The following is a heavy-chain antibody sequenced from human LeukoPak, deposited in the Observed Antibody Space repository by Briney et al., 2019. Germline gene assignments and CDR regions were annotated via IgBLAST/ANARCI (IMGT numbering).Heavy chain of an antibody. CDR3: ARHPRQQLVGPMYRFDP. J-gene: IGHJ5*02. CDR1: GGSISSSSYY. D-gene: IGHD6-13*01. Sequence: PSETLSLTCTVSGGSISSSSYYWGWIRQPPGTGLEWIGSIYYSGSTYYNPSLKSRVTISVDTSKNQFSLKLSSVTAADTAVYYCARHPRQQLVGPMYRFDPWGQGTLVTVSS. CDR2: IYYSGST. V-gene: IGHV4-39*01.